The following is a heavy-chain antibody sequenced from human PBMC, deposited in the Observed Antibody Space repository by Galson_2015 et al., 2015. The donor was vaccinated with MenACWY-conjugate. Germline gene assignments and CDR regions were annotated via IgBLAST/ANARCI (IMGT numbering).Heavy chain of an antibody. V-gene: IGHV3-7*01. CDR2: IKQDGSGK. CDR3: ARAKEQWLSKTFDL. Sequence: SLRLSCATSGFTFSNSWIGWVRQAPGKGLEWVANIKQDGSGKYYVDSVKGRFIISRDNAKNSLFLQMDSLRAEDTALYYCARAKEQWLSKTFDLWGQGTMVTVSS. J-gene: IGHJ3*01. D-gene: IGHD6-19*01. CDR1: GFTFSNSW.